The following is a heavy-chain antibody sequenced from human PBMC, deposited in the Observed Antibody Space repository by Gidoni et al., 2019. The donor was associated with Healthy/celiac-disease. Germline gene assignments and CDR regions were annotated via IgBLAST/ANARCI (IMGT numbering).Heavy chain of an antibody. Sequence: EVQLLESGGGLVQPGGSLSLSCAASGVTFGSYAMTWVRQAPGKGLGWVSAISGSGDSTYSADSVKGRFTISRENSKNTLYLQMNSLRAEDTAVYYCAKWVSAALGFDYWGQGTLVTVSS. J-gene: IGHJ4*02. CDR2: ISGSGDST. CDR3: AKWVSAALGFDY. V-gene: IGHV3-23*01. CDR1: GVTFGSYA. D-gene: IGHD2-2*01.